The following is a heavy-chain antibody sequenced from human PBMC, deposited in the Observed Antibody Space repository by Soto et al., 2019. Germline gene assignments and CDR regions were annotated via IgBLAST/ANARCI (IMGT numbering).Heavy chain of an antibody. J-gene: IGHJ4*02. CDR1: GYTFTSYG. V-gene: IGHV1-18*04. CDR2: ISAYNGNT. CDR3: ARVPRGAWYSQSLY. D-gene: IGHD6-13*01. Sequence: QVQLVQSGAEVKKPGASVKVSCKASGYTFTSYGISWVRQAPGQGLEWMGWISAYNGNTNIAPKLQGRVTMTTDPSTSTAYMELRSLRSADTAVYYCARVPRGAWYSQSLYWGQGSLVTVSS.